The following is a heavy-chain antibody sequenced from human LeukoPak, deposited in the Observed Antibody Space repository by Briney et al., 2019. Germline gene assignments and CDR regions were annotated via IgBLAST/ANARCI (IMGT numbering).Heavy chain of an antibody. Sequence: PSETLSLTCTVSGGSIRSSSYYWGWIRQPPGKGLEWIGSIYYSGNTYYNPSLKSRVTISVDTSKNQFSLNLSSVTAADTAVYYCAKHTMLTEHAFDFWGQGTLVTVSS. CDR3: AKHTMLTEHAFDF. D-gene: IGHD3-10*02. CDR2: IYYSGNT. V-gene: IGHV4-39*01. J-gene: IGHJ3*01. CDR1: GGSIRSSSYY.